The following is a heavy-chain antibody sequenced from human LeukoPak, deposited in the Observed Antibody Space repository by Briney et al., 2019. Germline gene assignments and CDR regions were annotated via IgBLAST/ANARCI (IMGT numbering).Heavy chain of an antibody. CDR1: GFTVSSYA. Sequence: GGSLRLSCAASGFTVSSYAMSWVRQAPGKGLEWVSAISGSGGSTYYADSVKGRFTISRDNSKNTLYLQMNSLRAEDTAVYYCAKDYLDGSGSYYSIGFDYWGQGTLVTVSS. J-gene: IGHJ4*02. V-gene: IGHV3-23*01. CDR2: ISGSGGST. D-gene: IGHD3-10*01. CDR3: AKDYLDGSGSYYSIGFDY.